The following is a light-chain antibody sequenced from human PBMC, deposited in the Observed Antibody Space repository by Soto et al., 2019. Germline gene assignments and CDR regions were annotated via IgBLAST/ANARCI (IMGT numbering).Light chain of an antibody. CDR2: GHN. V-gene: IGLV1-44*01. CDR3: AAWDDSLTGRV. J-gene: IGLJ2*01. Sequence: QSVLTQPPSASGTPGQRVTISCSGSSSSIGSNTVNWYQQLPGTAPKLLIYGHNQRPSGVPDRFSGSKSGTSASLAISWLQSEDEADYYCAAWDDSLTGRVFGGGTKLTVL. CDR1: SSSIGSNT.